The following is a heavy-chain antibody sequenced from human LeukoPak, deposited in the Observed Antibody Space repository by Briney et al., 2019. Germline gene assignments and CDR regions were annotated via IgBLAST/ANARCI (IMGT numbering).Heavy chain of an antibody. CDR1: GGSISTYY. CDR3: ARSGAYYYDSSGYGYYYYYMDV. CDR2: IYYSGST. Sequence: SETLSLTCTVSGGSISTYYWSWIRQPPGKGLEWIGYIYYSGSTSYNPSLKSRVTISVDTSKNQFSLKLSSVTAADTAVYYCARSGAYYYDSSGYGYYYYYMDVWGKGTTVTVSS. J-gene: IGHJ6*03. D-gene: IGHD3-22*01. V-gene: IGHV4-59*01.